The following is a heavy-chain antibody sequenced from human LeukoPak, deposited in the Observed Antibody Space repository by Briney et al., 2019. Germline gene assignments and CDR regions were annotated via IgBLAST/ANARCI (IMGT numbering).Heavy chain of an antibody. CDR3: AREYYGDYDY. J-gene: IGHJ4*02. V-gene: IGHV3-30*02. Sequence: GGSLRLSCAASGFTFSSCGMHWVRQAPGKGLEWVAFILYDGSHKYYADSVKGRFTISRDNSKNTLYLQMNSLRAEDTALYYCAREYYGDYDYWGQGTLVTVSS. CDR2: ILYDGSHK. D-gene: IGHD4-17*01. CDR1: GFTFSSCG.